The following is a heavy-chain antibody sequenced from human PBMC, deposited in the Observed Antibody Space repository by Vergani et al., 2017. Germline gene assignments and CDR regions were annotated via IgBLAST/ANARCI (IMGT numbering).Heavy chain of an antibody. V-gene: IGHV5-51*01. Sequence: EVQLVQSGAEVKKPGESLKISCQISGYSFTNYWIGWVRQMPGKGLEWMGIIHPADSDTRYSPSFQGQATISVAKSISTAYLQRSSLRASDSAMYYCARLYGRDSSGSKYFDYWGQGTLVTVSS. CDR3: ARLYGRDSSGSKYFDY. CDR1: GYSFTNYW. CDR2: IHPADSDT. D-gene: IGHD3-22*01. J-gene: IGHJ4*02.